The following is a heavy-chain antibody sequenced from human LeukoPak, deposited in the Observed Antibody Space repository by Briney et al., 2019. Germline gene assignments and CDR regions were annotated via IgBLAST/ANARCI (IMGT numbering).Heavy chain of an antibody. V-gene: IGHV7-4-1*02. D-gene: IGHD2-15*01. Sequence: GASVKVSCKASGYTFTSYAMNWVRQAPGRGLEWMGWINTNTGNPTYAQGFTGRFVFSLDTSVSTAYLQISSLKAEDTAVYYCARVGAASFSRDYYYYYMDVWGKGTTVTVSS. J-gene: IGHJ6*03. CDR1: GYTFTSYA. CDR2: INTNTGNP. CDR3: ARVGAASFSRDYYYYYMDV.